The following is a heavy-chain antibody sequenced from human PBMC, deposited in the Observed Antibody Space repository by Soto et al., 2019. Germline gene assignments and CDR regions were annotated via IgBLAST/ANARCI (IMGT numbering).Heavy chain of an antibody. CDR3: AKAYFVWSSEQPYYFDY. D-gene: IGHD3-16*01. Sequence: QLVESGGGLVQPGGSLRTFCAASGIPFRNYAMTRVRQGPGKGLGWVPGISGSGGRSYYADSVKGRFTISRDNSKSTLYLQMNSLRAEDTAVYYCAKAYFVWSSEQPYYFDYWGQGTLVTVSS. J-gene: IGHJ4*02. CDR2: ISGSGGRS. CDR1: GIPFRNYA. V-gene: IGHV3-23*04.